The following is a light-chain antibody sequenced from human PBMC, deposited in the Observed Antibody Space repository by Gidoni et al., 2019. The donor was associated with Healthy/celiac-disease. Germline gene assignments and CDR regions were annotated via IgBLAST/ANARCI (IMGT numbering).Light chain of an antibody. CDR1: QSVSNN. V-gene: IGKV3-15*01. CDR3: QQYNNRWT. CDR2: GAS. Sequence: EEVMTQSPATLSVSPGERATLSCRASQSVSNNLAWYQQKPGQAPRLLIYGASTRATGIPARFSGSGSGTEFTLTISSLQSEDFAVYYCQQYNNRWTFXQXTKVEIK. J-gene: IGKJ1*01.